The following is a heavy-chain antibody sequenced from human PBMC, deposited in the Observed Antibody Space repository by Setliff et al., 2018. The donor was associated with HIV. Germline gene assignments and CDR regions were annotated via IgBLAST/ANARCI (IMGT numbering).Heavy chain of an antibody. Sequence: SETLSLTCTVSGGSISSYYWSWIRQPPGKGLEWIGNILYSGSTYYNPSLRSRVTISVNTSKNQFSMKLSSVTAADTAVYYCAREIYGGNSRPFDYWGQGTLVTVSS. V-gene: IGHV4-59*04. J-gene: IGHJ4*02. D-gene: IGHD2-21*02. CDR2: ILYSGST. CDR1: GGSISSYY. CDR3: AREIYGGNSRPFDY.